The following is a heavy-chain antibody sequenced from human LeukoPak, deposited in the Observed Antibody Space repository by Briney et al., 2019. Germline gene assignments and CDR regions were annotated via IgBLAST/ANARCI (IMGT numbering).Heavy chain of an antibody. J-gene: IGHJ3*02. V-gene: IGHV1-3*01. Sequence: ASVKVSCKASGYTFTSYAMHWVRQAPGQRLEWMGWINAGNGSTKYSQKFQGRVTITRDTSASTAYMELSSLRSEDTAVYYCARPTGATVTNDAFDIWGQGTMVTVSS. D-gene: IGHD4-17*01. CDR1: GYTFTSYA. CDR3: ARPTGATVTNDAFDI. CDR2: INAGNGST.